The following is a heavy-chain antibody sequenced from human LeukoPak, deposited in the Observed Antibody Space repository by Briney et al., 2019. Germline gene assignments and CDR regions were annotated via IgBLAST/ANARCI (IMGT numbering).Heavy chain of an antibody. J-gene: IGHJ4*02. D-gene: IGHD6-19*01. CDR3: ARQRAGYSSGWYRFDY. CDR1: GFTFSSYW. V-gene: IGHV4-39*01. Sequence: GSLRLSCAASGFTFSSYWMHWIRQSPGKGLVWVGTIYYSGSTYYNPSLKSRVTISVDTSKNQFSLRLSSVTAADTAVYYCARQRAGYSSGWYRFDYWGQGSLVTVSS. CDR2: IYYSGST.